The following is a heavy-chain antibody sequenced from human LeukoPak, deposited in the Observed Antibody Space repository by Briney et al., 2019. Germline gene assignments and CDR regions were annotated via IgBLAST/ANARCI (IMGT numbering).Heavy chain of an antibody. Sequence: GGSLRLSCAATGFTFSSYAMHWVRQAPGKGLEYVSAISSNGGGTYYANSMKGRFTISRDNSKNTLYLQMGSLRSEDTAVYYCARRRQWLGNWFDPWGQGTLVTVSS. V-gene: IGHV3-64*01. CDR3: ARRRQWLGNWFDP. CDR1: GFTFSSYA. D-gene: IGHD6-19*01. J-gene: IGHJ5*02. CDR2: ISSNGGGT.